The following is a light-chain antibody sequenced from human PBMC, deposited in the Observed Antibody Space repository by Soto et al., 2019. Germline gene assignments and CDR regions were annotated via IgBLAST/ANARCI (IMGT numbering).Light chain of an antibody. CDR3: QQYGSSLYT. Sequence: EIVLTQSPGTLSLSPGERATLSCRASQSVSSNYLAWYQHKPGQAPRLLTYGASSRATGIPDRFSGSGSGTDFTLTISRLEPEDFAVYYCQQYGSSLYTFGQGTKLEIK. CDR1: QSVSSNY. CDR2: GAS. J-gene: IGKJ2*01. V-gene: IGKV3-20*01.